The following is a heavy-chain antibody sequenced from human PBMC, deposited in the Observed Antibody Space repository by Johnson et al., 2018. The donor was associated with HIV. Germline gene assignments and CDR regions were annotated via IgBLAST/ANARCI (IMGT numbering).Heavy chain of an antibody. D-gene: IGHD2-15*01. CDR3: ASRPGGDFCSGGSCRPNPYDGFDI. CDR1: GFTFSSYG. V-gene: IGHV3-30*02. J-gene: IGHJ3*02. CDR2: IRYDGSNT. Sequence: QVQLVESGGGVVQPGGSLRLSCAASGFTFSSYGMHWVRQAPGKGLEWVAFIRYDGSNTYDADSVRGRFTNSRDNSKNTLYLQMNSLRAEDTAVYYCASRPGGDFCSGGSCRPNPYDGFDIWGQGTKVTVSS.